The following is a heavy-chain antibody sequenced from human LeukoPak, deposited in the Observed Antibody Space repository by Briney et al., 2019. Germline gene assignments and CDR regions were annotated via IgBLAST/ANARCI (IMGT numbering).Heavy chain of an antibody. CDR1: GASISTYY. V-gene: IGHV4-59*12. CDR2: IYYSGST. J-gene: IGHJ4*02. Sequence: PSETLSLTCTVSGASISTYYWSWIRQPPGKGLEWIGYIYYSGSTNYNPSLKSRLTISVDTSKNQFSLKLSSVTAADTAVYYCARGTGLDYWGQGTLVTVSS. CDR3: ARGTGLDY.